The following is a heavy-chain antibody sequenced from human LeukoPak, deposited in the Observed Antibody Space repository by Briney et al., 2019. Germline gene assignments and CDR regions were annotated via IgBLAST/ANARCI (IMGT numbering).Heavy chain of an antibody. V-gene: IGHV4-59*11. J-gene: IGHJ6*03. CDR2: IYYSGST. Sequence: PETLSLTCTVSGGSISSHYWSWIRQPPGKGLEWIGYIYYSGSTNYNPSLKSRVTISVDTSKNQFSLKLSSVTAADTAVYYCARVDYDFWSGYYTGHYYMDVWGKGTTVTVSS. CDR3: ARVDYDFWSGYYTGHYYMDV. D-gene: IGHD3-3*01. CDR1: GGSISSHY.